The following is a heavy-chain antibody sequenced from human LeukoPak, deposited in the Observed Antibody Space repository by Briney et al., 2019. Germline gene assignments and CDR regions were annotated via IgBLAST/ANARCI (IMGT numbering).Heavy chain of an antibody. CDR2: IIPIFGTA. J-gene: IGHJ6*03. CDR1: GGTFSSYA. Sequence: GASVKVSCKGSGGTFSSYAISWVRQAPGQGLEWIGGIIPIFGTANYAQKFQGRVTITTDESTSTAYMELSSLRSEDTAVYYCAMPEYCSSTSCYNPHYYYYYMDVWGKGTTVTVSS. D-gene: IGHD2-2*02. CDR3: AMPEYCSSTSCYNPHYYYYYMDV. V-gene: IGHV1-69*05.